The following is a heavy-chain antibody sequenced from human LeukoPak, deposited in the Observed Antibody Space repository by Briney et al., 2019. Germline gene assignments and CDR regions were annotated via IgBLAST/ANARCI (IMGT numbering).Heavy chain of an antibody. CDR2: MNPDTGNT. CDR3: ARVGLYSWNYVLDS. CDR1: GYTFTTYD. V-gene: IGHV1-8*03. J-gene: IGHJ4*02. Sequence: ASVKVSCKASGYTFTTYDLNWVRQATGQGPEYMGWMNPDTGNTGFAQKFQGRVSITRNTSISTAYMELSSLKSDDTAVYYCARVGLYSWNYVLDSWGQGTVVTVSS. D-gene: IGHD1-7*01.